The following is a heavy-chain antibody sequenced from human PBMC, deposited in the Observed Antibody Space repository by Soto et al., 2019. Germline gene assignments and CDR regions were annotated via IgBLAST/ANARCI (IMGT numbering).Heavy chain of an antibody. V-gene: IGHV1-69*01. CDR3: ARDQVGATVGNWFDP. D-gene: IGHD1-26*01. J-gene: IGHJ5*02. CDR1: GGTFSSYA. Sequence: QVQLVQSGAEVKKPRSSVNVSCKASGGTFSSYAISWVRQAPGQGLEWMGGIIPIFGTANYAQKFQGRVTITADESTSTAYMELGSMRSEDTAVYYCARDQVGATVGNWFDPWGQGTLVTVSS. CDR2: IIPIFGTA.